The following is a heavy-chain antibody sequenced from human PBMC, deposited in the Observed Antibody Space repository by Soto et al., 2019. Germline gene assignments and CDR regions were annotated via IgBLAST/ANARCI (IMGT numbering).Heavy chain of an antibody. J-gene: IGHJ4*02. Sequence: QVQLVESGGGVVQPGRSLRLSCAASGFTFSSYGMHWVRQAPGKGLEWVAVISYDGSNKYYADSVKGRFTISRDNSKNTLYLQMNSLRAEDTAVYYCAEDRRYNWNDDRMDYWGQGTLVTVSS. D-gene: IGHD1-20*01. CDR1: GFTFSSYG. V-gene: IGHV3-30*18. CDR3: AEDRRYNWNDDRMDY. CDR2: ISYDGSNK.